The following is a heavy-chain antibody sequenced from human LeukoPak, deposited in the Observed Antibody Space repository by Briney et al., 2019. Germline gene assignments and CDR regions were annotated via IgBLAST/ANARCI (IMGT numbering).Heavy chain of an antibody. CDR3: ARGVATNPLGY. CDR1: GGSISTTSYF. D-gene: IGHD5-12*01. CDR2: IYYSGST. J-gene: IGHJ4*02. V-gene: IGHV4-39*07. Sequence: SETLSLTCTVSGGSISTTSYFWGWIRQPPGKGLEWIGSIYYSGSTYYNPSLKSRVTISVDTSKNQFSLKLNSVTAADTAVYYCARGVATNPLGYWGQGTLVTVSS.